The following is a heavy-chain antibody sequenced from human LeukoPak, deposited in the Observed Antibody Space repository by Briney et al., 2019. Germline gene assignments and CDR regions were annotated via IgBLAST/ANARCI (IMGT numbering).Heavy chain of an antibody. Sequence: GRSLRLSCAVPAFAFNTAGMGCVRHAPGKGLEYIGRIKSKTDGGTTYYAAPVKGRFTISRDDSKNTLYLQMNGLKIEDTALYYCTADLRLWGQGTLVTVSS. CDR3: TADLRL. D-gene: IGHD3-16*01. CDR2: IKSKTDGGTT. V-gene: IGHV3-15*01. CDR1: AFAFNTAG. J-gene: IGHJ1*01.